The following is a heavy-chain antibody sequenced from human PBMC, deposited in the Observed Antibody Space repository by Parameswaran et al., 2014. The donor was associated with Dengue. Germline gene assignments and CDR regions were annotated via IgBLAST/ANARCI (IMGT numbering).Heavy chain of an antibody. CDR2: IYYSGST. D-gene: IGHD3-10*01. CDR3: ARVLWFGELLGMDV. V-gene: IGHV4-59*01. Sequence: VRQAPGKGLEWIGYIYYSGSTNYNPSLKSRVTISVDTSKNQFSLKLSSVTAADTAVYYCARVLWFGELLGMDVWGQGTTVTVSS. J-gene: IGHJ6*02.